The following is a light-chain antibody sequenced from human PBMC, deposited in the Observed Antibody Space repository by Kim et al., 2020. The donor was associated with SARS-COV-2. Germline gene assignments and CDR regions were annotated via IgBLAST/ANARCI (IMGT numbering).Light chain of an antibody. Sequence: AIQLTQSPSSLSASVGDRVTITCRASQGIRNVLAWYQQKPGKPPTLLIYSDSSLQGGIPSRFSGSGSGTDFTLTISSLQPEDFATYYCQHFHSYPITFGQGTRLEIK. CDR2: SDS. V-gene: IGKV1-13*02. CDR3: QHFHSYPIT. CDR1: QGIRNV. J-gene: IGKJ5*01.